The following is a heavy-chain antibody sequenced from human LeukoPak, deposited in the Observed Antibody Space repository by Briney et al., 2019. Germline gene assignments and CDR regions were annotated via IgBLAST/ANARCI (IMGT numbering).Heavy chain of an antibody. V-gene: IGHV3-30*18. CDR3: AKDGIFSAYYFDY. J-gene: IGHJ4*02. CDR1: GFTFSSYG. Sequence: GGSLRLSCAASGFTFSSYGMHWVRQAPGKGLEWVAVISYDGSNKYYADSVKGRFTISRDNSKNTLYLQMNSLRAEDTAVYYCAKDGIFSAYYFDYWGQGTLVTVSS. D-gene: IGHD3-9*01. CDR2: ISYDGSNK.